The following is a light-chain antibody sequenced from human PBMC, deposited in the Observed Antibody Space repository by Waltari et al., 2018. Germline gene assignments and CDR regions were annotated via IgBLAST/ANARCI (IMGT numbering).Light chain of an antibody. CDR3: QQYNDWPPLT. CDR2: GAS. V-gene: IGKV3-15*01. CDR1: QSVSSN. J-gene: IGKJ4*01. Sequence: ETVMTQSPATLSVSPGERATLSCRASQSVSSNLAWYQQKPGQPPRLLIDGASTRATGIPARFSGSGSGTEFTLTISSLQSEDFAVYYCQQYNDWPPLTFGGGTKVEIK.